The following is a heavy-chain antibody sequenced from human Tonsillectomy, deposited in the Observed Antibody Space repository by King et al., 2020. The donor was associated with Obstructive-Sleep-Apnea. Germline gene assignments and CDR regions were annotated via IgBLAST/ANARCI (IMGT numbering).Heavy chain of an antibody. Sequence: QVQLVESGAEVKKPGASVKVSCKASGYTFISYYMHWVRQAPGQGLEWMAMINPSGGSTNYAQKFQGRVTITRDTSTSTVYMELSSLRFDDTAVYYCARGDGPVATTYNHYFDYWGQGTLVTVSS. CDR3: ARGDGPVATTYNHYFDY. J-gene: IGHJ4*02. CDR1: GYTFISYY. V-gene: IGHV1-46*01. D-gene: IGHD5-12*01. CDR2: INPSGGST.